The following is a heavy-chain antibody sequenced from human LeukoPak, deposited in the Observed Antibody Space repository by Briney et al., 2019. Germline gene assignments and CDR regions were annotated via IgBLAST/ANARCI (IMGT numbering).Heavy chain of an antibody. CDR3: ARVGEYYYDSSGYLGD. J-gene: IGHJ4*02. Sequence: SETLSLTCTVSGYSISSGYYWGWIRQPPGKGLEWIGSIYHSGSTYYNPSLKSRVTISVDTSKNQFSLKLSSVTAADTAVYYCARVGEYYYDSSGYLGDWGQGTLVTVSS. V-gene: IGHV4-38-2*02. CDR1: GYSISSGYY. D-gene: IGHD3-22*01. CDR2: IYHSGST.